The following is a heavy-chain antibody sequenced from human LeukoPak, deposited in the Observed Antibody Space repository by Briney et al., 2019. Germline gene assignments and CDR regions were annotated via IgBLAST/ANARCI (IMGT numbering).Heavy chain of an antibody. V-gene: IGHV4-34*01. J-gene: IGHJ6*03. D-gene: IGHD6-13*01. CDR2: INHSGST. CDR1: GFTFSNFW. CDR3: ARERSSSWYVGYYYYMDV. Sequence: GSLRLSCADSGFTFSNFWMSWVRQPPGKGLEWIGEINHSGSTNYNPSLKSRVTISVDTSKNQFSLKLSSVTAADTAVYYCARERSSSWYVGYYYYMDVWGKGTTVTVSS.